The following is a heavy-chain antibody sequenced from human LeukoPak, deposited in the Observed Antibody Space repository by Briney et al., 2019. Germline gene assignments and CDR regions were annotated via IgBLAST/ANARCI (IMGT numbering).Heavy chain of an antibody. CDR3: ASYDFWSGPPSDY. V-gene: IGHV3-23*01. Sequence: GGSLRLSCAASGFPFRSYAMSWVRQAPGKGLEWVSAISGSGGSTYYADSVKGRFTISRDNAKNSLYLQMNSLRAEDTAVYYCASYDFWSGPPSDYWGQGTLVTVSS. D-gene: IGHD3-3*01. CDR2: ISGSGGST. J-gene: IGHJ4*02. CDR1: GFPFRSYA.